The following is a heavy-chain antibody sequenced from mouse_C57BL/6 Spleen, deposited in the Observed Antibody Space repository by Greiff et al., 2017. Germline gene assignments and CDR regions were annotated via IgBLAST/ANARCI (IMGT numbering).Heavy chain of an antibody. D-gene: IGHD3-1*01. V-gene: IGHV1-54*01. Sequence: QVQLQQSGAELVRPGTSVKVSCTASGYAFTNYLIEWVKQRPGQGLEWIGVINPGGGGTNYNAKFKGKATMTADKSSSTAYMQLSSLTSEDAAVYFGAGGGLLERAMDYWGQGTSVTVSS. CDR3: AGGGLLERAMDY. J-gene: IGHJ4*01. CDR1: GYAFTNYL. CDR2: INPGGGGT.